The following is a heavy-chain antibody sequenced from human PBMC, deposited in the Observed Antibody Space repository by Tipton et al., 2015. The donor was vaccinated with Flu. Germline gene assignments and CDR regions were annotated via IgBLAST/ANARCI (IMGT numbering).Heavy chain of an antibody. CDR1: GGSISSGSYY. V-gene: IGHV4-61*02. CDR3: ARGYSSSWYPAEYFQH. CDR2: IYTNGST. J-gene: IGHJ1*01. Sequence: TLSLTCTVSGGSISSGSYYWSWIRQPAGKGLEWIGRIYTNGSTDYNPSLKSRVTISVDTSKNQFSLKLSSVTAADTAVYYCARGYSSSWYPAEYFQHWGQGTLVTVSS. D-gene: IGHD6-13*01.